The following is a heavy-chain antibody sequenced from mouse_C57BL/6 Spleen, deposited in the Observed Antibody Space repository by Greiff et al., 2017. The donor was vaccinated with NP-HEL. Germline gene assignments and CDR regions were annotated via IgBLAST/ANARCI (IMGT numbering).Heavy chain of an antibody. V-gene: IGHV1-50*01. CDR1: GYTFTSYW. Sequence: VQLQQPGAELVKPGASVKLSCKASGYTFTSYWMQWVKQRPGQCLEWIGEIDPSDSYTNYNQKFKGKATLTVDTSSSTAYMQLSSLTSEDSAVYYCARGEGDDWGQGTSVTVSS. CDR3: ARGEGDD. D-gene: IGHD2-13*01. CDR2: IDPSDSYT. J-gene: IGHJ4*01.